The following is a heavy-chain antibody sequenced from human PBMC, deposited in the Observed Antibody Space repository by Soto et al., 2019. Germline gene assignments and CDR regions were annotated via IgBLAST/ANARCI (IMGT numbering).Heavy chain of an antibody. V-gene: IGHV3-53*01. CDR1: EFTVSSSY. CDR3: ARAPPYCSSTSCPGTFDI. J-gene: IGHJ3*02. D-gene: IGHD2-2*01. Sequence: GGSLRLSCAASEFTVSSSYMTWVRQAPGRGLEWVSVIYSGGSTYYADSVRGRFTISRDNSKNTLYLQMNSLRAEDTAVYYCARAPPYCSSTSCPGTFDIWGQGTMVTVSS. CDR2: IYSGGST.